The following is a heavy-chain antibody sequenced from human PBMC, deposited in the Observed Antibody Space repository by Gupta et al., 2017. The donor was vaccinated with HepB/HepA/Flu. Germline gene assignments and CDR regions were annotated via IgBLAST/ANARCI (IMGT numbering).Heavy chain of an antibody. CDR1: GFTFSSYG. Sequence: QVQLVESGGGVVQPGRSLKLSCEASGFTFSSYGMHWVRQAPGKGLAWVAGRWYDGSNKYYADSVKGRFTISRDNSKNTLYLQMNSLRAEDTAVYYCARGSARGGAFDIWGQGTMVTVSS. CDR2: RWYDGSNK. V-gene: IGHV3-33*01. D-gene: IGHD3-3*01. CDR3: ARGSARGGAFDI. J-gene: IGHJ3*02.